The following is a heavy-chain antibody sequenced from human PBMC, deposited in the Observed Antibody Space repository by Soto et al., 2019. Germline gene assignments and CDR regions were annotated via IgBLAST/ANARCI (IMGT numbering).Heavy chain of an antibody. Sequence: GASVKVSCKASGGTFSNYAISWVRQAPGQGLEWMGGIIPIFGTANYAQKFQGRVTITADESTSTAYMELSSLRSEDTAVYYCARVRVGYCSGGSCYSGSWFDPWGQGTLVTVSS. D-gene: IGHD2-15*01. CDR3: ARVRVGYCSGGSCYSGSWFDP. CDR2: IIPIFGTA. CDR1: GGTFSNYA. J-gene: IGHJ5*02. V-gene: IGHV1-69*13.